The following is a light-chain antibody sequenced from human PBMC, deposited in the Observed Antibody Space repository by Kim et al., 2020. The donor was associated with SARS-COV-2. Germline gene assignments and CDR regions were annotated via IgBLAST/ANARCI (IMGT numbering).Light chain of an antibody. Sequence: QRVTLSCTGSSSNIGTGYDVRWYQQLPGTAPKLLIYGNSNRPSGVPDRFSGSKSDTSASLAITGLQAEDEADYYCQSYDSGLSGYVFGTGTKVTVL. CDR3: QSYDSGLSGYV. CDR2: GNS. J-gene: IGLJ1*01. CDR1: SSNIGTGYD. V-gene: IGLV1-40*01.